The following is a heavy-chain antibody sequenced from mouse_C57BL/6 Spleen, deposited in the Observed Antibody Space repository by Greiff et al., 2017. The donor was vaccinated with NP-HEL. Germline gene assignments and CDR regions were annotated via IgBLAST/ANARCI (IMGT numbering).Heavy chain of an antibody. CDR2: IDPSDSYT. CDR1: GYTFTSYW. CDR3: ARRGGSSFDY. Sequence: VQLQQPGAELVMPGASVKLSCKASGYTFTSYWMHWVKQRPGQGLEWIGEIDPSDSYTNYNQKFKGKSTLTVDKSSSTAYMQLSSLTSEDSAVYYCARRGGSSFDYGGQGTTLTVSS. D-gene: IGHD1-1*01. V-gene: IGHV1-69*01. J-gene: IGHJ2*01.